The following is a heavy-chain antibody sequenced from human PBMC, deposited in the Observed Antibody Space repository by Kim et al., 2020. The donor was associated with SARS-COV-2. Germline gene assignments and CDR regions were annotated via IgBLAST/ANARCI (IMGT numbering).Heavy chain of an antibody. J-gene: IGHJ5*02. D-gene: IGHD5-18*01. Sequence: TPSLKSRVTISGETSKNPFSLKLSSVTAADTAVYYCARGIQLWYSNWFDPWGQGTLVTVSS. V-gene: IGHV4-59*09. CDR3: ARGIQLWYSNWFDP.